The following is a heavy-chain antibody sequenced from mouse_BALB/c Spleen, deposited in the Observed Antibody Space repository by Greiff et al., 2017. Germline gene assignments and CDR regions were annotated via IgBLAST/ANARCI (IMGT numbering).Heavy chain of an antibody. CDR2: ISSGGST. Sequence: EVHLVESGGGLVKPGGSLKLSCAASGFTFSSYAMSWVRQTPEKRLEWVASISSGGSTYYPDSVKGRFTISRDNARNILYLQMSSLRSEDTAMYYCARGVYGSSFYYFDYWGQGTTLTVSS. D-gene: IGHD1-1*01. V-gene: IGHV5-6-5*01. CDR1: GFTFSSYA. J-gene: IGHJ2*01. CDR3: ARGVYGSSFYYFDY.